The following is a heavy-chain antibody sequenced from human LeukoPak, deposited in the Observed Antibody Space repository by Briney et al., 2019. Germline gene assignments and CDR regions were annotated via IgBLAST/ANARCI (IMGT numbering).Heavy chain of an antibody. D-gene: IGHD3-3*01. CDR3: ARGDFWSAYYNA. CDR2: INSKTDGGTT. Sequence: GGSLRLSCAASGFTFSNAWMSWVRQAPGKGLEWVGRINSKTDGGTTDYAAPVKGRFTISRDDSKNTLYLQMNSLKAEDTAVYYCARGDFWSAYYNAWGQGTLVTVSS. CDR1: GFTFSNAW. J-gene: IGHJ5*02. V-gene: IGHV3-15*01.